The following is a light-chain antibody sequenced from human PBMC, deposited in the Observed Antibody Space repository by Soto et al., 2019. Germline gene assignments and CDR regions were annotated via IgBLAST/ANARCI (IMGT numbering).Light chain of an antibody. CDR2: KNN. J-gene: IGLJ2*01. V-gene: IGLV1-47*01. CDR1: SSNIGTNY. CDR3: ADWDGSLRGV. Sequence: QSVLTQPPAASGTPGQRVTISCSGSSSNIGTNYVYWYQQLTGTAPTLLIYKNNQRPSGVPDRFSDSKSGTSASLAINGLRSEDEADYYCADWDGSLRGVFGGGTKLTVL.